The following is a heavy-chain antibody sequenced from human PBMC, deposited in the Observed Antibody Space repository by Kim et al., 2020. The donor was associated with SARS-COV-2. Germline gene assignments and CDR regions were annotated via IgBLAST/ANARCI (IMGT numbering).Heavy chain of an antibody. Sequence: SETLSLTCTVSGATIDSSSYNWGWIRQPPGKGLEWIGSIHYRGSTYYNPSLKSRVTISVDTSKNQFSLKLTSVIAADTAVYYCARSFYDSGGSFDYWGQGTLVTVSS. CDR2: IHYRGST. CDR3: ARSFYDSGGSFDY. D-gene: IGHD3-22*01. CDR1: GATIDSSSYN. V-gene: IGHV4-39*01. J-gene: IGHJ4*02.